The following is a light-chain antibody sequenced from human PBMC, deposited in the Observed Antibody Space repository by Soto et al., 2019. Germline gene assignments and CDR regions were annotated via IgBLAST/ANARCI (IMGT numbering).Light chain of an antibody. CDR1: SSNIGSNT. J-gene: IGLJ2*01. V-gene: IGLV1-44*01. CDR2: SNN. CDR3: AAWDDSLNGPV. Sequence: QLVLTQPPSASGTPGQRVTISCSGSSSNIGSNTVIWYQQLPGTAPKLLIYSNNQRPSGVPDRFSGSKSGTSASLAISGLQSEDEADYYCAAWDDSLNGPVFGGGTKLTVL.